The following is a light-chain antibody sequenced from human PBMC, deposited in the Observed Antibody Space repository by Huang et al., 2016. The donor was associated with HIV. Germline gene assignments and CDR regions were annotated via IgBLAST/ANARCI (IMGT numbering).Light chain of an antibody. Sequence: IQLTQSPSSLSASVGDRVTITCRASQGISSYLAWYQQKPGKAPKLLIYAASTLQSGVPSRFSGIGSGTDFTLTINSLQPEDFATYYCQQLNSYPLTFGGGTKVEIK. J-gene: IGKJ4*01. V-gene: IGKV1-9*01. CDR2: AAS. CDR1: QGISSY. CDR3: QQLNSYPLT.